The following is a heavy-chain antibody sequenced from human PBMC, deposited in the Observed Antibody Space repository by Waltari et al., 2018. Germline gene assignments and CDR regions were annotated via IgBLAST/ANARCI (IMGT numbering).Heavy chain of an antibody. CDR3: AKDSDYYYGMDV. CDR1: GFTFDDYA. Sequence: EVQLVESGGGLVQPGRSLRLSCAASGFTFDDYAMHWVRQAPGKGLEWVSGISWKSGSIGYADSVKGRFTISRDNAKNSLYLQMNSLRAEDMALYYCAKDSDYYYGMDVWGQGTTVTVSS. J-gene: IGHJ6*02. CDR2: ISWKSGSI. V-gene: IGHV3-9*03.